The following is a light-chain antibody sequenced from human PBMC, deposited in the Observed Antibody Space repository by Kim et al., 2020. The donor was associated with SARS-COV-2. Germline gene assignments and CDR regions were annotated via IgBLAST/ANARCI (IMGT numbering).Light chain of an antibody. V-gene: IGLV1-44*01. Sequence: QSVLTQPPSASGTPGQRVTISCSGSSSNIGSNNVVWYQQLPGAAPNLLIYSNNQRPSGIPDRFSGSRSGTSASLAISALQSGDEADYYCAVWDDSLKQGVFGGGTQLTVL. CDR1: SSNIGSNN. J-gene: IGLJ3*02. CDR3: AVWDDSLKQGV. CDR2: SNN.